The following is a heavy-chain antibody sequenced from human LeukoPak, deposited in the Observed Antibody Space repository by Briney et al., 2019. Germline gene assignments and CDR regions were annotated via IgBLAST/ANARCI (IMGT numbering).Heavy chain of an antibody. V-gene: IGHV4-34*01. CDR1: GGSFSGYY. Sequence: SVTLSLTCAVYGGSFSGYYWSWIPQPPGRGRVWWVEINHSGRNNYNTSRKRLITISEDTSKNQFSLKLRSVTAADTAVYYCARHIGRDYVWGSYRGGVGFDYWGQGTLVTVSS. CDR3: ARHIGRDYVWGSYRGGVGFDY. CDR2: INHSGRN. J-gene: IGHJ4*02. D-gene: IGHD3-16*02.